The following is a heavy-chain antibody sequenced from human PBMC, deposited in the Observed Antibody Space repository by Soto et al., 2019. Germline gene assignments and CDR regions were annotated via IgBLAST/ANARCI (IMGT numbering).Heavy chain of an antibody. CDR1: GGSINNHY. CDR3: ARDQNGSPHFDY. D-gene: IGHD1-26*01. Sequence: SETLSLTCTVSGGSINNHYWSWIRQPPGKGLEWIGYIYYTGSTNYNPSLKSRVTISVDTSKNQFSLKLSSVTAADTAVYYCARDQNGSPHFDYWGQGTLVTVSS. J-gene: IGHJ4*02. V-gene: IGHV4-59*11. CDR2: IYYTGST.